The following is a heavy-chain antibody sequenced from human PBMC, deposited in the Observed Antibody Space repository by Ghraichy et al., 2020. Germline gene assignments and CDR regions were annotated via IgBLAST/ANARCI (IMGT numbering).Heavy chain of an antibody. Sequence: SVKVSCKASGFTFTSSAMQWVRQARGQRLEWIGWIVVGSGNTNYAQKFQERVTITRDMSTSTAYMELSSLRSEDTAVYYCAAASLSSSSYTYYYYGMDVWGQGTTVTVSS. D-gene: IGHD6-6*01. CDR1: GFTFTSSA. V-gene: IGHV1-58*02. CDR3: AAASLSSSSYTYYYYGMDV. CDR2: IVVGSGNT. J-gene: IGHJ6*02.